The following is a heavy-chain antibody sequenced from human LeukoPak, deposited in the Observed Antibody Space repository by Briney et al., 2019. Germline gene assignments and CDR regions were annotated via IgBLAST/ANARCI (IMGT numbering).Heavy chain of an antibody. CDR3: AGAPSGPYDY. J-gene: IGHJ4*02. V-gene: IGHV3-48*03. Sequence: GGSLRLSCAASGFSFSYYEMNWVRQAPGKGLEWVSYINTDGSTIYEADSVKGRFTISRDNAKNSLYLQMNSLRAEDTAVYYCAGAPSGPYDYWGQGTLVIVSS. CDR2: INTDGSTI. CDR1: GFSFSYYE. D-gene: IGHD2-15*01.